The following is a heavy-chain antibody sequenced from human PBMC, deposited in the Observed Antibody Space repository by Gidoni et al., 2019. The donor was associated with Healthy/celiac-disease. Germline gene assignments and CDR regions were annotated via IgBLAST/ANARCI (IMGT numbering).Heavy chain of an antibody. J-gene: IGHJ6*04. CDR2: ISYDGSNK. D-gene: IGHD6-13*01. CDR1: GFTFSSYA. V-gene: IGHV3-30-3*01. CDR3: ARDRSSSWYGGPYMDV. Sequence: QVQLVESGGGVVQPGRSLRLSCAASGFTFSSYAMHWVRQAPGKGLEWVAVISYDGSNKYYADSVKGRFTISRDNSKNTLYLQMNSLRAEDTAVYYCARDRSSSWYGGPYMDVWGKGTTVTVSS.